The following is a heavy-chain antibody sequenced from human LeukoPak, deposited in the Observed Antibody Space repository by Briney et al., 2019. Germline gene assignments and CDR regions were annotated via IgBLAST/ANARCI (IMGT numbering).Heavy chain of an antibody. V-gene: IGHV3-7*01. CDR1: GFTFSSYW. CDR3: ARDSCSSTSCYTPDAFDI. Sequence: GGSLRLSCAASGFTFSSYWMSWVRQAPGKGLEWVANIKKDGSEKYYVDSVKGRFTISRDNAKNSLYLQMNSLRAEDTAVYYCARDSCSSTSCYTPDAFDIWGQGTMVAVSS. D-gene: IGHD2-2*02. J-gene: IGHJ3*02. CDR2: IKKDGSEK.